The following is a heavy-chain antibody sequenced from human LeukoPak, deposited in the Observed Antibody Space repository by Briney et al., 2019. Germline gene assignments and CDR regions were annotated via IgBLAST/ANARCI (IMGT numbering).Heavy chain of an antibody. D-gene: IGHD3-10*01. J-gene: IGHJ4*02. CDR3: AKDQLYYYGSGSPKFDY. CDR2: IRNDGSNK. Sequence: PGGSLRLSCTVSGFTLSSYEMSWVRQAPGKGLEWVAFIRNDGSNKYYADSVKGRFTISRDNSKNTLYLQMNSLRAEDTAVYYCAKDQLYYYGSGSPKFDYWGQGTLVTVSS. V-gene: IGHV3-30*02. CDR1: GFTLSSYE.